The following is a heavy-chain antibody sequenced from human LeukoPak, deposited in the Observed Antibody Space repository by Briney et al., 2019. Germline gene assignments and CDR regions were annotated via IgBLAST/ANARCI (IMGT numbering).Heavy chain of an antibody. V-gene: IGHV3-48*03. CDR2: ISSSGSTI. J-gene: IGHJ6*02. D-gene: IGHD2-2*01. CDR1: GFTISSFE. CDR3: ARDRSGDIVVVPAAIAGYYYYGMDV. Sequence: GGSLSFSCAASGFTISSFERKWVRPAPGKGLEWGLYISSSGSTIYYADSVKGRFTISRDNAKNSLYLQMNSLRAEDTAVYYCARDRSGDIVVVPAAIAGYYYYGMDVWGQGTTVTVSS.